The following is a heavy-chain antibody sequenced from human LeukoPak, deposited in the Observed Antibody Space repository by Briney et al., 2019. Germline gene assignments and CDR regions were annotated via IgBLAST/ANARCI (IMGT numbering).Heavy chain of an antibody. CDR1: GGSFSGYY. Sequence: SETLSLTCAVYGGSFSGYYWSWIRQPPGMGLEWIGEINHSGSTNYNPSLKSRVTISVDTSKNQFSLKLSSVTAADTAVYYCARRRGYSYGNYYYYYYMDVWGKGTTVTISS. CDR3: ARRRGYSYGNYYYYYYMDV. J-gene: IGHJ6*03. V-gene: IGHV4-34*01. CDR2: INHSGST. D-gene: IGHD5-18*01.